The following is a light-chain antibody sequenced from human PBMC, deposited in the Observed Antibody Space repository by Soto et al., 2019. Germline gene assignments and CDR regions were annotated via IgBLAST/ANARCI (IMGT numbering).Light chain of an antibody. V-gene: IGKV3-20*01. Sequence: EIVLTQSPGTLSLSPGERATLSCRASQSINNRYVAWYQQKPDQAPRLLIYGASSTATGIPDRFSGSGSGNAFSLTISRLEPGDFAVYYCQQFGSSRGFTFGPGTKVDMK. CDR2: GAS. J-gene: IGKJ3*01. CDR1: QSINNRY. CDR3: QQFGSSRGFT.